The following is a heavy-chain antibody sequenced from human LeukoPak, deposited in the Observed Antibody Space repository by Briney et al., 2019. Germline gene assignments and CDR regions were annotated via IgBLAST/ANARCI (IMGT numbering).Heavy chain of an antibody. CDR1: GFTFSSYS. Sequence: GGSLRLSCAASGFTFSSYSMNWVRQAPGKGLEWVSSISSSSSYIYYADSVKGRFTISRDNAKNSLYLQMNSLRAEGTAVYYCARESPMRPFDYWGQGTLVTVSS. CDR2: ISSSSSYI. CDR3: ARESPMRPFDY. D-gene: IGHD3-22*01. J-gene: IGHJ4*02. V-gene: IGHV3-21*01.